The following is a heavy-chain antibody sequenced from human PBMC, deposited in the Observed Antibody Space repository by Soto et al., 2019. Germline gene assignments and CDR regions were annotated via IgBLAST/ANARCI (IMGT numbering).Heavy chain of an antibody. D-gene: IGHD1-1*01. V-gene: IGHV4-59*01. CDR3: ARMNQLAPKRNAFDI. J-gene: IGHJ3*02. CDR1: DDSISSYF. CDR2: IHYSGDT. Sequence: PSETLSLTCTVSDDSISSYFWTWIRQSPGKGLQWIGYIHYSGDTNYSPSLKSRVTMSVDTSKNQFSLRLTSVTAADTAVYYCARMNQLAPKRNAFDIWGQRTMVTVSS.